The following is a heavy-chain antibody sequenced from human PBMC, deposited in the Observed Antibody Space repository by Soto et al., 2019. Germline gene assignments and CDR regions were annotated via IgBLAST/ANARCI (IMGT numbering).Heavy chain of an antibody. V-gene: IGHV4-31*03. Sequence: QVQLQESGPGLVKPSQTLSLTCTVSGGSISSGGYYWSWIRQHPGKGLEWIGYIYYSGSTYFNPSLKSRVTISVDTSKNQFSLKLSSVTAADTAVYYCARDSPISLYFDYWGQGTLVTVSS. CDR1: GGSISSGGYY. CDR2: IYYSGST. CDR3: ARDSPISLYFDY. J-gene: IGHJ4*02.